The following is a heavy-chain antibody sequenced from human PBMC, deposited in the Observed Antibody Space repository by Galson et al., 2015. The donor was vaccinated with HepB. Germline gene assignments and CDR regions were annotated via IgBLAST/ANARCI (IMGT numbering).Heavy chain of an antibody. D-gene: IGHD5-18*01. Sequence: SLRLSCAASGFTFSSYGMHWVRQAPGKGLEWVAVISYDGSNKYYADSVKGRFTISRDNSKNTLYLQMNSLRAEDTAVYYCAKGGGYSYGQYYFDYWGQGTLVTVSS. J-gene: IGHJ4*02. CDR3: AKGGGYSYGQYYFDY. V-gene: IGHV3-30*18. CDR1: GFTFSSYG. CDR2: ISYDGSNK.